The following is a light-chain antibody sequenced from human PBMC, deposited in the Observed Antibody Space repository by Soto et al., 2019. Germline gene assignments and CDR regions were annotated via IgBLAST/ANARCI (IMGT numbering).Light chain of an antibody. V-gene: IGKV3-11*01. CDR3: QQRSNWGMYT. Sequence: EILLTQSPVTLSLSPGERATLSCRASQSVGSYLAWYQQKPGQAPRLLIYDASNRVTGIPARFSGSGSGTDFTLTINSLVPEDFAVYYCQQRSNWGMYTFGQGTRLEI. J-gene: IGKJ2*01. CDR1: QSVGSY. CDR2: DAS.